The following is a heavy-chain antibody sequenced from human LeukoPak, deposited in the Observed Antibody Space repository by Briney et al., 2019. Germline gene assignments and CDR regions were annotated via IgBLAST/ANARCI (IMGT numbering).Heavy chain of an antibody. Sequence: SETLSLTCTVSGGSISSYYWSWIRQPPGKGLEWLGYIYYSGSTNYNPSLKSRVTISVDTSKNQFSLKLTSVTAADTAVYFCARGGYYGSGNDFRFDPWGQGTLVTVSS. V-gene: IGHV4-59*01. D-gene: IGHD3-10*01. J-gene: IGHJ5*02. CDR2: IYYSGST. CDR3: ARGGYYGSGNDFRFDP. CDR1: GGSISSYY.